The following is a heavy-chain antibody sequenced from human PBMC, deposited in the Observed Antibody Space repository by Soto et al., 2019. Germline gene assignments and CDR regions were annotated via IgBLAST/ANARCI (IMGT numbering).Heavy chain of an antibody. J-gene: IGHJ4*02. V-gene: IGHV1-69*02. CDR3: VRGDGDYLDGNGYLGRH. Sequence: SVQVSCKASGDSFSSYIFSWVRQAQRQGLEWMGRIIPVLGVEYYAQKFQGRVTITADKSTSTAYMELSSLRVEDTAVYYCVRGDGDYLDGNGYLGRHWGQGTLVTVSS. CDR1: GDSFSSYI. CDR2: IIPVLGVE. D-gene: IGHD3-22*01.